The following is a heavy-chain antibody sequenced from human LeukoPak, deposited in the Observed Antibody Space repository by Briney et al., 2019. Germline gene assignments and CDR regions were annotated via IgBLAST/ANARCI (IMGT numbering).Heavy chain of an antibody. Sequence: SETLSLTCTVSGGSISSYYWSWIRQPPGKGLEWIGYIYYSGSTNYIPSLKSRVTISVDTSKNQFSLKLSSVTAADTAVYYCARVRRYYFDYWGQGTLVTVSS. CDR2: IYYSGST. CDR1: GGSISSYY. D-gene: IGHD3-10*01. CDR3: ARVRRYYFDY. V-gene: IGHV4-59*01. J-gene: IGHJ4*02.